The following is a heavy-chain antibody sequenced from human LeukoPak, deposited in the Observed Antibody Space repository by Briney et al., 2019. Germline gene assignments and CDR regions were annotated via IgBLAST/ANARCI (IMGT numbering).Heavy chain of an antibody. V-gene: IGHV5-51*01. CDR1: GYNFTSYW. Sequence: KAGESLKISCKGSGYNFTSYWVGWVRQMPGKGLQCLGTIYPGDSDTRYSPSFQGQVTISADKSVSTAYLQWSSLKASDTAMYYCARSDSSGGARGIQYWGRGTPVTVSS. CDR3: ARSDSSGGARGIQY. CDR2: IYPGDSDT. D-gene: IGHD3-22*01. J-gene: IGHJ1*01.